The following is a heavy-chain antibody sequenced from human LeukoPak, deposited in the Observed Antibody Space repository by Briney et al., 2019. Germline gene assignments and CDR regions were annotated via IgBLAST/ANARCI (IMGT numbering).Heavy chain of an antibody. Sequence: GGSLRLSCAASGFTFSSYAMHWVRQAPGKGLECVAVISYDGSNKYYADSVKGRFTISRDNSKNTLYLQMNSLRAEDTAVYYCARDDLSSGWSYYYYGMDVWGKGTTVTVSS. CDR2: ISYDGSNK. CDR3: ARDDLSSGWSYYYYGMDV. CDR1: GFTFSSYA. V-gene: IGHV3-30*04. D-gene: IGHD6-19*01. J-gene: IGHJ6*04.